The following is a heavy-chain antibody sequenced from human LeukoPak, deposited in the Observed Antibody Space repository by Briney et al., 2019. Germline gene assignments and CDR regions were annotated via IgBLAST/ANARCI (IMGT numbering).Heavy chain of an antibody. CDR1: GDTVTGYY. CDR2: ISPSGGDT. Sequence: GASVKVSCKDSGDTVTGYYIHWVRQATGQGLEWMGWISPSGGDTHYAQKFQGRVTVTRDTSINTSYMELNGLRSDGTAVYFCASDPVSEDFGDHVSWGQGTLVTVSS. V-gene: IGHV1-2*02. D-gene: IGHD4-17*01. J-gene: IGHJ5*02. CDR3: ASDPVSEDFGDHVS.